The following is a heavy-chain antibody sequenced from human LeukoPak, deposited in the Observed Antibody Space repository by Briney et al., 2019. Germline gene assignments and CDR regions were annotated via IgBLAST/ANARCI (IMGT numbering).Heavy chain of an antibody. CDR2: IYYSGSP. V-gene: IGHV4-39*07. CDR1: GGSMSTSSYY. J-gene: IGHJ4*02. D-gene: IGHD3-22*01. Sequence: SETLSLTCTVSGGSMSTSSYYWGWIRQPPGKGLEWIGSIYYSGSPYYNPSLKSRVTISVDTSKSRSSLKLSSVTAADTAVYYCARVPYYYDSSGYSFDCWGQGILVTVSS. CDR3: ARVPYYYDSSGYSFDC.